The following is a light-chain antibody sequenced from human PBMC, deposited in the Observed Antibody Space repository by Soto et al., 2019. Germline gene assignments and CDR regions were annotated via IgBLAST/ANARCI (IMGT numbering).Light chain of an antibody. J-gene: IGKJ1*01. CDR1: QTVSSN. CDR2: GTS. V-gene: IGKV3-15*01. Sequence: EVMMTQSPATLSVSPGERATLSCRASQTVSSNLAWYQQKPGQSPRLLIYGTSTRATGVPARFSGSGSGTEFTLSISSLQSEDFAVYYCHQYNFWPSFGQGTKV. CDR3: HQYNFWPS.